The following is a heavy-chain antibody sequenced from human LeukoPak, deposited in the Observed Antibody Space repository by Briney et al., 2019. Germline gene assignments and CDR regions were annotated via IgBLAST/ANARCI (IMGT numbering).Heavy chain of an antibody. CDR1: GYTFTDYY. D-gene: IGHD5-12*01. CDR2: ISPNSGGT. Sequence: GASVKVSCKASGYTFTDYYMHWVRQAPGQGLEWMGWISPNSGGTNCAQKFQGRVTMTRDTSISTAYMELSRLRSDDTAVYYCARGYSGYDFLYWGQGTLVTVSS. V-gene: IGHV1-2*02. CDR3: ARGYSGYDFLY. J-gene: IGHJ4*02.